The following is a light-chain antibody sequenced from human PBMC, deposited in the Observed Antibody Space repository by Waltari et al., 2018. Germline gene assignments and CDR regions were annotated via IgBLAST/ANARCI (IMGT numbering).Light chain of an antibody. Sequence: EIVLPQSPGTLSLSPGERATLSCRASQSVSNNYLAWYQQIPGQAPSLLIYGASNRATGIPDRFSGSGYVTDVTLTINRLEPEDFAVYDCQQYGSSNTFGGGTQVEIK. V-gene: IGKV3-20*01. J-gene: IGKJ4*01. CDR1: QSVSNNY. CDR3: QQYGSSNT. CDR2: GAS.